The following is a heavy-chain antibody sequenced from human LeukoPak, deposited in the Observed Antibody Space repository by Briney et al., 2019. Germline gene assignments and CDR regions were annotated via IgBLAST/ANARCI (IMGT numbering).Heavy chain of an antibody. CDR3: ARVKGSYYFDY. V-gene: IGHV1-8*01. J-gene: IGHJ4*02. Sequence: VASVTVSCKASGYTFTSYDINGVRQAAGQGLEWMGWMNPNSGNTGYAQKFQGRVTMTRNTSISTAYMELSSLRSEDTAVYYCARVKGSYYFDYWGQGTLVTVSS. D-gene: IGHD1-26*01. CDR2: MNPNSGNT. CDR1: GYTFTSYD.